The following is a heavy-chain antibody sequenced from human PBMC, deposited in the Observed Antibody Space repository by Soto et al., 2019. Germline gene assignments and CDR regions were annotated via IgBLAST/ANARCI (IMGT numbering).Heavy chain of an antibody. CDR2: ISKGGDST. Sequence: GGSLRLSCAASGVTFTSYAMTWVCQVPGEGLQWVSSISKGGDSTYYADSVKGRFTTSRDNSKNTLYLQMNSLRAEDTAIYYCAKGSFGFDYWGQGTLVTVSS. CDR3: AKGSFGFDY. CDR1: GVTFTSYA. J-gene: IGHJ4*02. V-gene: IGHV3-23*01. D-gene: IGHD3-10*01.